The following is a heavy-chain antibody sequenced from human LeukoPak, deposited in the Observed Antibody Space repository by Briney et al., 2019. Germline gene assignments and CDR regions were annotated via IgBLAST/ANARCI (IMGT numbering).Heavy chain of an antibody. CDR2: IDPSDSYT. CDR1: GYSFTSYW. J-gene: IGHJ6*01. Sequence: GESLKISCKGSGYSFTSYWISWVRQMPGKGLEWMGRIDPSDSYTNYSPSFQGHVTISADKSISTAYLQWSSLKASDTAMYYCARISMVRGEYYYYGMDVWGKGPRSPSPQ. V-gene: IGHV5-10-1*01. CDR3: ARISMVRGEYYYYGMDV. D-gene: IGHD3-10*01.